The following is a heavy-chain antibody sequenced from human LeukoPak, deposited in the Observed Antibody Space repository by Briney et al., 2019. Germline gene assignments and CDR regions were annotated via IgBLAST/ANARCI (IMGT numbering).Heavy chain of an antibody. D-gene: IGHD6-6*01. CDR3: AKDRSIAAQRWERGFDY. CDR1: GFTFSSYA. J-gene: IGHJ4*02. Sequence: PGGSLRLSCAASGFTFSSYAMSWVRQAPGKGLEWVSAISGSGGSTYYADSVKGRFTISRDNSKNTLYLQMNSLRAEDTAVYYCAKDRSIAAQRWERGFDYWGQGTLVTVSS. CDR2: ISGSGGST. V-gene: IGHV3-23*01.